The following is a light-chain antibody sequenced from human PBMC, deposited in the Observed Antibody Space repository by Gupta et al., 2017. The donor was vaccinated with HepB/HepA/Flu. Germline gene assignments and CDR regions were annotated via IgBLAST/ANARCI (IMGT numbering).Light chain of an antibody. J-gene: IGKJ4*01. CDR2: QVS. V-gene: IGKV1-5*03. CDR3: LQFSGYPRT. CDR1: QSISNW. Sequence: DIQMTQSPSTLSASVGDRVTITCRASQSISNWLAWYQQKPGKAPKLLIYQVSTLEDGVPSRFSGSRSGTXFTLTIXSLQPDDFATYYCLQFSGYPRTFGXGTKV.